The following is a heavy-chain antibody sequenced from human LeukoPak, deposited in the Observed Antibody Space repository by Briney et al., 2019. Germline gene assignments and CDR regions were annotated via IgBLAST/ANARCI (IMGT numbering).Heavy chain of an antibody. D-gene: IGHD3-22*01. CDR2: FVPEDGET. J-gene: IGHJ3*02. V-gene: IGHV1-24*01. CDR1: GYTLTELS. CDR3: ATGRPRYYDSSGSGAFDI. Sequence: ASVKVSCKVSGYTLTELSMHWVRQAPGKGLEWLEGFVPEDGETIYAQKFQGRVTMTEDTSTDTAYMELGSLRSEDTAVYYCATGRPRYYDSSGSGAFDIWGQGTMVTVSS.